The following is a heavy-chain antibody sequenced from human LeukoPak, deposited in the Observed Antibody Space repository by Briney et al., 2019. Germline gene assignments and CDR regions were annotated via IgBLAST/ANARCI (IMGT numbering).Heavy chain of an antibody. V-gene: IGHV3-74*01. J-gene: IGHJ4*02. CDR3: VGFNYGDYPGDY. D-gene: IGHD4-17*01. Sequence: GGSLRLSCAASGFTFSTYWMHWVRQAPGKGLVWVSRINSDGSITSYADSVKGRFTISRDNAKKTLYLQMNSLRAEDTAVYYCVGFNYGDYPGDYWGQGTLVTDSS. CDR1: GFTFSTYW. CDR2: INSDGSIT.